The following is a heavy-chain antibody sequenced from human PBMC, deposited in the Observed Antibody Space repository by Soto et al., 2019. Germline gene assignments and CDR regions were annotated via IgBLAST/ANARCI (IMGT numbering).Heavy chain of an antibody. V-gene: IGHV2-5*02. CDR2: IYWDDDK. CDR3: ARMGRYYDILTGYSWTIDY. J-gene: IGHJ4*02. CDR1: GFSLSTSGVG. Sequence: QITLKESGPTLVKPTQTLTLTCTFSGFSLSTSGVGVGWIRQPPGKALEWLALIYWDDDKRYSPSLKSRLTITKDTSKTQVALTMTNMDPVDTATYYCARMGRYYDILTGYSWTIDYWGQGTLVTVSS. D-gene: IGHD3-9*01.